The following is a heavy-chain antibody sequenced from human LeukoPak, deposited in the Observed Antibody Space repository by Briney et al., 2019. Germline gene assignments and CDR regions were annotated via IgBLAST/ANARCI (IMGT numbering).Heavy chain of an antibody. CDR3: ARDGPRSSWYSGWFDP. CDR1: GGSFSSYY. D-gene: IGHD6-13*01. CDR2: IYYSGST. Sequence: SETLSLTCTVSGGSFSSYYWSWIRQPPGKGLEWIGYIYYSGSTNYNPSLKSRVTISVDTSKNQFSLKLSSVTAADTAVYYCARDGPRSSWYSGWFDPWGKGTLVTVSS. J-gene: IGHJ5*02. V-gene: IGHV4-59*01.